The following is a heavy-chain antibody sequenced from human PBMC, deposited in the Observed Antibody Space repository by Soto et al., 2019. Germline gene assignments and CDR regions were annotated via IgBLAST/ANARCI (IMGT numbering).Heavy chain of an antibody. CDR2: IYSNGRA. V-gene: IGHV4-31*03. CDR1: GDSISGGTYY. J-gene: IGHJ3*02. D-gene: IGHD3-10*01. Sequence: QVQLQESGPGLVKPPQTLSLTCTVSGDSISGGTYYWTWIRQHPGKGLEWIGYIYSNGRAYYNPSLKSRVTLSVDTSKNQFSLKLSSVTAADTAIYYCARGLRGSLVRGIISAPTDAFDIWGQGTMVTVSS. CDR3: ARGLRGSLVRGIISAPTDAFDI.